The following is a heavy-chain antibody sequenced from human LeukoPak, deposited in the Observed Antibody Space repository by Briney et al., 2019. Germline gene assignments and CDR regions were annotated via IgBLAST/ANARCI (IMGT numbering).Heavy chain of an antibody. D-gene: IGHD3-10*01. Sequence: SVKVSCKASGGTFSSYAISWVRQAPGQGLEWMGGIIPIFGTANYAQKFQGRVTITADESTSTAYMELCSLRSEDTAVYYCARPNPPGSYYSPWGQGTLVTVSS. V-gene: IGHV1-69*13. CDR2: IIPIFGTA. CDR1: GGTFSSYA. CDR3: ARPNPPGSYYSP. J-gene: IGHJ5*02.